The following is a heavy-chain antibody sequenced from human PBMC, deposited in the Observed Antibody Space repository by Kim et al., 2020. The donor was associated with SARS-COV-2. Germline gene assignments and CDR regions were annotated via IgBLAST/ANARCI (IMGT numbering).Heavy chain of an antibody. J-gene: IGHJ5*02. CDR2: INGDGTDI. D-gene: IGHD1-20*01. CDR3: VRAHRSVLTGKTGWFDP. Sequence: GGSLRLSCESSGFTFGNYWMHWVRQAPGEGLEWVANINGDGTDIYYVDSMRGRFTISRDNAKNSLYLQMNGLRAEDTAIYYCVRAHRSVLTGKTGWFDPWGQGTLVNVSS. V-gene: IGHV3-7*05. CDR1: GFTFGNYW.